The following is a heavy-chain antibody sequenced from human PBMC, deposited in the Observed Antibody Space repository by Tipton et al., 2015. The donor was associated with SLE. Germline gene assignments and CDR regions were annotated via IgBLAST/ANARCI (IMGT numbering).Heavy chain of an antibody. Sequence: TLSLTCTVSGGSISSSSYYWGWIRQPPGKGLEWIGSIYYSGSTYYNPSLKSRVTISVDTSKNQFSLKLSSVTAADTAVYYCAREEKDAFDIWGQGTMVTVSS. CDR1: GGSISSSSYY. CDR2: IYYSGST. J-gene: IGHJ3*02. V-gene: IGHV4-39*07. CDR3: AREEKDAFDI.